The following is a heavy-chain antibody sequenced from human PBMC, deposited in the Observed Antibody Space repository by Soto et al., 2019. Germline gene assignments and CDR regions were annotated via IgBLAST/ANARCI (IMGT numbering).Heavy chain of an antibody. CDR2: MNPNSGNT. D-gene: IGHD2-15*01. CDR3: ASGVVVVAATAAHPLDY. Sequence: QVQLVQSGAEVKKPGASVKVSCKASGYTFTSYDINWVRQATGQVLEWMGWMNPNSGNTGYAQKFQGRVTMPRNTSISTAYMELSSLRSEDTAVYYCASGVVVVAATAAHPLDYWGQGTLVTASS. CDR1: GYTFTSYD. V-gene: IGHV1-8*01. J-gene: IGHJ4*02.